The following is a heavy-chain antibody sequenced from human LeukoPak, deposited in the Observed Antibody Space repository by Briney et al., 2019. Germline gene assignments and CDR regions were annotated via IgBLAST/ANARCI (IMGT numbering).Heavy chain of an antibody. J-gene: IGHJ4*02. Sequence: GGSLRLSCAASGFTFSSYWMYWVRQAPGKGLVWVSRIISDGSSTSYANSVKGRFTISRDNAKNTLYLQMNSRRPEDTAVYYCATIAAAGEYFDYWGQGTLVTVS. V-gene: IGHV3-74*01. CDR1: GFTFSSYW. D-gene: IGHD6-13*01. CDR2: IISDGSST. CDR3: ATIAAAGEYFDY.